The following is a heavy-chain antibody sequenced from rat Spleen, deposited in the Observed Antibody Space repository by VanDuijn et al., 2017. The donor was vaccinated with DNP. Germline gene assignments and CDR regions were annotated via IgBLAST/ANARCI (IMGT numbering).Heavy chain of an antibody. Sequence: EVQLVESGGGLVQPGRSLKLSCAASGFTFSNYDMAWVRQAPTKGLEWVASISTSGGSTYYRDSVKGRFTVSRDNAKSTLYLQMNSLRSEDMATYYCARWNSGHFDYWGQGVMVTVSS. CDR3: ARWNSGHFDY. CDR2: ISTSGGST. CDR1: GFTFSNYD. J-gene: IGHJ2*01. V-gene: IGHV5-25*01. D-gene: IGHD4-3*01.